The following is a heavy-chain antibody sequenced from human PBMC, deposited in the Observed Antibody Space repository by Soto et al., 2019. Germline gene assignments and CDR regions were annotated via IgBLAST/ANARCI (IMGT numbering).Heavy chain of an antibody. CDR3: ARGDYANAFDI. J-gene: IGHJ3*02. D-gene: IGHD4-17*01. Sequence: PSETLSLTCDVSGGSISIGAYSWSWIRQPPGKGLEWIGYIYHSGSTYYNPSLKSRVTISLDRSKNQFSLKLSSVTAADTAVYYCARGDYANAFDIWGQGTMVT. V-gene: IGHV4-30-2*01. CDR1: GGSISIGAYS. CDR2: IYHSGST.